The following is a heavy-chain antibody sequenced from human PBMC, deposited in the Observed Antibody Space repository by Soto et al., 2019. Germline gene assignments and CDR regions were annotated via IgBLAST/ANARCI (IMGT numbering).Heavy chain of an antibody. V-gene: IGHV4-34*01. J-gene: IGHJ4*02. D-gene: IGHD3-22*01. CDR2: INHSGST. CDR3: ASTDSSPVTYYYDSSGLSH. Sequence: QVQLQQWGAGLLKPSETLSLTCAVYGGSFSGYYWSWIRQPPGKGLEWIGEINHSGSTNYNPSLKSRVTISVDTSKNQFSLKLSSVTAADTAVYYCASTDSSPVTYYYDSSGLSHWGQGTLVTVSS. CDR1: GGSFSGYY.